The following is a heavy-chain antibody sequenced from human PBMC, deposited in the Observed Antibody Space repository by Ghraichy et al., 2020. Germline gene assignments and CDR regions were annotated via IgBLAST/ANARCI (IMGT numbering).Heavy chain of an antibody. CDR3: ARDVPLGSVMAPFDY. CDR1: GFTFNTYT. J-gene: IGHJ4*02. CDR2: ISSSSTYI. Sequence: GGSLRLSCAASGFTFNTYTMNWVRQAPGKGLEWVSSISSSSTYIHYADSVKGRFTISRDNAKNSLYLQVNSLRAEDTAVYFCARDVPLGSVMAPFDYWGQGILVTVSS. V-gene: IGHV3-21*01. D-gene: IGHD3-16*01.